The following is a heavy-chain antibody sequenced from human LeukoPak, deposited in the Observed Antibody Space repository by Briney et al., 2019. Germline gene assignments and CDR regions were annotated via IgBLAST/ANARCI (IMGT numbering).Heavy chain of an antibody. CDR3: ARGGTSYYPSD. D-gene: IGHD3-10*01. V-gene: IGHV3-66*01. Sequence: PGGSLRLPCAASGFTVSRNYMSWVRQTPGKGLEWVSILYFDDYTLYTDSVKGRFTISRDDSKNALYLQMNSLRAEDTALYFCARGGTSYYPSDWGQGTLVTVSS. J-gene: IGHJ4*02. CDR1: GFTVSRNY. CDR2: LYFDDYT.